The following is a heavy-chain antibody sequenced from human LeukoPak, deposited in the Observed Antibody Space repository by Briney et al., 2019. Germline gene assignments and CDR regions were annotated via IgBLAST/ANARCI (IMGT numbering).Heavy chain of an antibody. V-gene: IGHV4-59*08. J-gene: IGHJ4*02. CDR3: ARHGTDH. CDR1: GGSISGYY. Sequence: SETLSLTCTVSGGSISGYYWSWIWQPPGKGLEWIGYIYYGGSTNYNPSLKSRVTMSVVKSKNLFSLNLSSVTAADTAVYYCARHGTDHWGQGTLVTVSP. CDR2: IYYGGST.